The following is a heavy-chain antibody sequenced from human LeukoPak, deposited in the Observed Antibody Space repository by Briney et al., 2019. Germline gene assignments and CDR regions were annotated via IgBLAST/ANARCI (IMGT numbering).Heavy chain of an antibody. V-gene: IGHV4-39*07. CDR2: IYYSGST. CDR1: GGSISSSSYY. Sequence: PSETLSLTCTVSGGSISSSSYYWGWIRQPPGKGLEWIGSIYYSGSTYYNPSLKSRVTISVDTSKNQFSLKLSSVTAADTAVYYCARGERSWFGGYFDYWGQGTLVTVSS. J-gene: IGHJ4*02. D-gene: IGHD3-10*01. CDR3: ARGERSWFGGYFDY.